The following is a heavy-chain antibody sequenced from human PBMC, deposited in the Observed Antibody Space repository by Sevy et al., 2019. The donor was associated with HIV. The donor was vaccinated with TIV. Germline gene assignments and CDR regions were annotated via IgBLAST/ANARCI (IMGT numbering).Heavy chain of an antibody. V-gene: IGHV3-33*01. CDR1: GFTFSSYG. CDR3: ARSRPPRIAAAGTGLVDY. Sequence: GESLKISCAASGFTFSSYGMHWVRQAPGKGLEWVAVIWYDGSNKYYADSVKGRFTISRDNSKNTLYLQMNSLRAEDTAVYYCARSRPPRIAAAGTGLVDYWGQGTLVTVSS. J-gene: IGHJ4*02. CDR2: IWYDGSNK. D-gene: IGHD6-13*01.